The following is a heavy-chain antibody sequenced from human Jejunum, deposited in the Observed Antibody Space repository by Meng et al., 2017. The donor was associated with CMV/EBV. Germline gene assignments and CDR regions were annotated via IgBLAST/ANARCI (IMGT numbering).Heavy chain of an antibody. Sequence: EFAFNTYWMGWVRRAPGKGLEWVANIRQDGSEKYYVDSVKGRFTISRDNARNSLYLQMNSLRAEDTALYYCTRANRDSKYYAVDVWGQGTKVTVSS. CDR3: TRANRDSKYYAVDV. CDR2: IRQDGSEK. CDR1: EFAFNTYW. J-gene: IGHJ6*02. D-gene: IGHD3-22*01. V-gene: IGHV3-7*01.